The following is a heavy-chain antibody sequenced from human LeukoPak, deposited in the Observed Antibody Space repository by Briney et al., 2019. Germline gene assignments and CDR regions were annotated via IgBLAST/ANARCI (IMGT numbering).Heavy chain of an antibody. D-gene: IGHD3-10*01. CDR2: INPNSGGT. J-gene: IGHJ4*02. Sequence: ASVKVSCKASGYTFTGYYMHWVRQAPGQGLEWMGWINPNSGGTNYAQKFQGRVTMTRDTSISTAYMELSRPRSDDTAVYYCAKTRGDRGVIDYWGQGTLVTVSS. V-gene: IGHV1-2*02. CDR1: GYTFTGYY. CDR3: AKTRGDRGVIDY.